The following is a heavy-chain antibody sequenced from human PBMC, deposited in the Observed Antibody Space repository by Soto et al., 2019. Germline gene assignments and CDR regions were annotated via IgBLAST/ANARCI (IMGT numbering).Heavy chain of an antibody. CDR2: IKSKTDGGTT. Sequence: PGGSLRLSCAASGFTFSNAWMSWVRQAPGKGLEWVGRIKSKTDGGTTDCAAPVKGRFTISRDDSKNTLYLQMNSLKTEDTAVYYWTTDGIAAAGRFDYWGQGTLVTVSS. V-gene: IGHV3-15*01. J-gene: IGHJ4*02. D-gene: IGHD6-13*01. CDR3: TTDGIAAAGRFDY. CDR1: GFTFSNAW.